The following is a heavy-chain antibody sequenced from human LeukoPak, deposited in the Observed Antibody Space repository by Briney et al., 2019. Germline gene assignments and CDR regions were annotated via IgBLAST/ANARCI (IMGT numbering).Heavy chain of an antibody. CDR3: ARDIADIVVVVAANSDAFDI. Sequence: GGSLRLSCAASGFTFSSYDMTWVRQAPGRGLEWVSSIRPSGDNTYYGDSVKGRFTISRDNAKNSLYLQMNSLRAEDTAVYYCARDIADIVVVVAANSDAFDIWGQGTMVTVSS. D-gene: IGHD2-15*01. CDR2: IRPSGDNT. CDR1: GFTFSSYD. J-gene: IGHJ3*02. V-gene: IGHV3-21*01.